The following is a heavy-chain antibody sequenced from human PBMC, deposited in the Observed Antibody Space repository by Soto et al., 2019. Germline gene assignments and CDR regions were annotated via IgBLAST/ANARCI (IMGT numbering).Heavy chain of an antibody. D-gene: IGHD7-27*01. J-gene: IGHJ4*02. CDR1: GDSISSYF. Sequence: QVQLQESGPGLVKPSETLSLTCTVSGDSISSYFWSWIRQPPGKGLEWIGCVYHSGSTNYNPYLQSRVVISIDRGKNQFSLKMTSVTAVDTAVYFCARVGWGGDSWGQGTLVTVSS. CDR2: VYHSGST. V-gene: IGHV4-59*01. CDR3: ARVGWGGDS.